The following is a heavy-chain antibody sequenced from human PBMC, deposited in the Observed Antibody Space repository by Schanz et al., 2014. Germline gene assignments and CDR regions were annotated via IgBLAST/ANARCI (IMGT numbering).Heavy chain of an antibody. CDR3: ARVHIATYHYNSPGAFDI. Sequence: QLMQSGSEVKKPGASVKVSCKASGYTFTSYGITWVRQAPGQGLEWMGRIIPILDKTNYAQKFQGRVNMTRDTVTTTVHLELTRLRTDDTAIYYCARVHIATYHYNSPGAFDIWGQGTRVTVSS. D-gene: IGHD3-10*01. V-gene: IGHV1-18*01. CDR1: GYTFTSYG. CDR2: IIPILDKT. J-gene: IGHJ3*02.